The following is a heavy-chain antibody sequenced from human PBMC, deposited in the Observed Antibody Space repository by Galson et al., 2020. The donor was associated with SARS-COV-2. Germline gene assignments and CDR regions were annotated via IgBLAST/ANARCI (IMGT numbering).Heavy chain of an antibody. J-gene: IGHJ4*02. Sequence: GGSLRLSCAASGFTFSSYAMSWVRQAPGKGLEWVSAISGSGGSTYYADSVKGRFTISRDNSKNTLYLQMNSLRAEDTAVYYCAKVVRGWLRRENYFDYWGQGTLVTVSS. V-gene: IGHV3-23*01. D-gene: IGHD5-12*01. CDR1: GFTFSSYA. CDR2: ISGSGGST. CDR3: AKVVRGWLRRENYFDY.